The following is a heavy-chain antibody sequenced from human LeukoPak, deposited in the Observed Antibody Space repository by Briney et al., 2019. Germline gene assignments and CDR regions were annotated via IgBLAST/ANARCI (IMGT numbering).Heavy chain of an antibody. CDR3: AREWGSVGGAFDI. Sequence: RSGGSLRLSCAASGFTFSSYAMHWVRQAPGKGLEWVAVISYDGSNKYYADSVKGRFTISRDNAKNSLYLQMNSLRDEDTAVYYCAREWGSVGGAFDIWGQGTMVTVSS. V-gene: IGHV3-30-3*01. J-gene: IGHJ3*02. CDR1: GFTFSSYA. CDR2: ISYDGSNK. D-gene: IGHD1-26*01.